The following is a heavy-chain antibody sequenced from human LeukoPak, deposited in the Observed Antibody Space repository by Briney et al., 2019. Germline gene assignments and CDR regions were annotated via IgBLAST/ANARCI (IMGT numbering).Heavy chain of an antibody. D-gene: IGHD2-2*02. CDR1: GYTFTGYY. Sequence: GASVKVSCKASGYTFTGYYMHWVRRAPGQGLEWMGWINPNSGGTNYAQKFQGRVTMTRDTSISTAYMELSSLRSDDTAVYYCARDAAAISPYNWFDPWGQGTLVTVSS. V-gene: IGHV1-2*02. CDR2: INPNSGGT. J-gene: IGHJ5*02. CDR3: ARDAAAISPYNWFDP.